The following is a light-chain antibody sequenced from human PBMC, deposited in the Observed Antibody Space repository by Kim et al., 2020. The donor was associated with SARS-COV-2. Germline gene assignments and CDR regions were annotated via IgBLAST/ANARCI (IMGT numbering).Light chain of an antibody. CDR2: DVS. CDR1: SSDVGGYDY. CDR3: CSFAGTYTFGV. V-gene: IGLV2-11*01. J-gene: IGLJ3*02. Sequence: QSALTQPRSVSGSPGQSVTISCTGTSSDVGGYDYVSWYQQHPGKAPKLMIYDVSKRPSGVPDRLSGSKSGNTASLTISGLQAEDEGDYYCCSFAGTYTFGVFGGGTQLTVL.